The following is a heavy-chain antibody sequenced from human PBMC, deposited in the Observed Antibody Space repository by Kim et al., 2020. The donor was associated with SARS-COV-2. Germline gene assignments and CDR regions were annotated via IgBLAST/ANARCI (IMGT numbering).Heavy chain of an antibody. J-gene: IGHJ5*02. CDR2: INVASGDT. Sequence: ASVKVSCKSYGDTFPNYPIHWVRQTPGQGLEWVGFINVASGDTRIAQKFQGRVNLTRDSSASTDFMELSSLKSEDSALYFCAEERERIRGVMSLKWFDPWGQGTLVTVSS. CDR1: GDTFPNYP. V-gene: IGHV1-3*01. D-gene: IGHD3-16*01. CDR3: AEERERIRGVMSLKWFDP.